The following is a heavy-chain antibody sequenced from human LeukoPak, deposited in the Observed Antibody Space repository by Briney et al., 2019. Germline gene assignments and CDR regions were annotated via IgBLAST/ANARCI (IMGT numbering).Heavy chain of an antibody. CDR3: ASVYDSSGYYPS. V-gene: IGHV4-39*07. J-gene: IGHJ4*02. Sequence: SETLSLTCTVSGGSISGSSYYWGWIRQPPGKGLEWIGEIYHSGSTNYNPSLKSRVTISGDTSKNQFSLKLSSVTAADTAVYYCASVYDSSGYYPSWGQGTLVTVSS. CDR2: IYHSGST. D-gene: IGHD3-22*01. CDR1: GGSISGSSYY.